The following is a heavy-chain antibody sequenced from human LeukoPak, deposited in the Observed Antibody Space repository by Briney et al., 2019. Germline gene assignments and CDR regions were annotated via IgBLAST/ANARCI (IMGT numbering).Heavy chain of an antibody. D-gene: IGHD3-22*01. J-gene: IGHJ3*02. Sequence: GGSLRLSCAASGFTFRSYSMHWVRQAPGKGLEWVSYISSTSSTIYYADSVEGRFTISRDNAKNSLYLQMNSLRDEDTAVYYCARAAPYYYDSSGYSAFDSWGQGTMVTVSA. CDR2: ISSTSSTI. V-gene: IGHV3-48*02. CDR1: GFTFRSYS. CDR3: ARAAPYYYDSSGYSAFDS.